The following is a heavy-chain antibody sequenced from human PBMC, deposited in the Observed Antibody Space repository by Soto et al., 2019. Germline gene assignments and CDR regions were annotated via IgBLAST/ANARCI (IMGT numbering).Heavy chain of an antibody. J-gene: IGHJ5*02. CDR2: MYFGGSL. CDR3: ARSYYDSTGFAVDP. D-gene: IGHD3-22*01. CDR1: GASVSHGY. V-gene: IGHV4-59*02. Sequence: QMQLQASGPGLVKPSETLSLTCNVSGASVSHGYWSWIRQPPGKGLEWIGFMYFGGSLNYNPSLTSRSTIPVEKSKNQCSMKLTSVTASDTAVYYCARSYYDSTGFAVDPWGQGTLVTVSS.